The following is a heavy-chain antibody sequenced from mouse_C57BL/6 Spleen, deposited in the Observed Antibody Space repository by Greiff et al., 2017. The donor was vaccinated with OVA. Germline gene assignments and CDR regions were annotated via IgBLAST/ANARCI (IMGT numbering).Heavy chain of an antibody. Sequence: QVQLQQPGAELLMPGASVKLSCKASGYTFTSYWMHWVKQRPGQGLEWIGEIDPSDSYTNYNQKFKGKSTLTVDKSSSTAYMQLSSLTSEDSAVYYCARETGWFAYWGQGTLVTVSA. V-gene: IGHV1-69*01. D-gene: IGHD4-1*01. CDR2: IDPSDSYT. CDR3: ARETGWFAY. J-gene: IGHJ3*01. CDR1: GYTFTSYW.